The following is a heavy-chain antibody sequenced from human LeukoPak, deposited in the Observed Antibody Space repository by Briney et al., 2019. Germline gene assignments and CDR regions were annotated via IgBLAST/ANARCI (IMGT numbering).Heavy chain of an antibody. CDR3: ARSNPGGGATEARAANH. J-gene: IGHJ5*02. CDR1: GFIFSDYT. D-gene: IGHD4/OR15-4a*01. Sequence: GGSLTLSCAASGFIFSDYTMSWVRQAPGKGLEWVSSISSSSTYIYYADSVRGRFTISRDNAKNSLYLQMNSLRGEDTAVYYCARSNPGGGATEARAANHWGQGTLVTVSS. CDR2: ISSSSTYI. V-gene: IGHV3-21*01.